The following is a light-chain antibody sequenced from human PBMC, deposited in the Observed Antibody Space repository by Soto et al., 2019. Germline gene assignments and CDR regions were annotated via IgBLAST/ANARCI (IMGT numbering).Light chain of an antibody. V-gene: IGKV3-15*01. CDR1: QSVSCN. Sequence: EIVMTQSPSTLSVSPGETATVSSRASQSVSCNLAWSQHKPGHAPSPLIYGASTRATGIPARFSGSVSGTAFTLTISSLQSEDFAVYYCQKYNNWPYTFGQGTKLEIK. CDR2: GAS. J-gene: IGKJ2*01. CDR3: QKYNNWPYT.